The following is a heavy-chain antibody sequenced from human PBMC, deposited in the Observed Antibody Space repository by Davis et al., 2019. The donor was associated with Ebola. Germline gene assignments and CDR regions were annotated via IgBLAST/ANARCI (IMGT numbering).Heavy chain of an antibody. CDR2: IYYSGST. D-gene: IGHD3-16*01. Sequence: SETLSLTCTVSGGSISSSSYYWGWIRQPPGKGLEWIGSIYYSGSTYYNPSLKSRVTISVDTSKNQFSLKLSSVTAADTAVYYCARHSKPPYDYVWGRTEARFDYWGQGTLVTVSS. V-gene: IGHV4-39*01. CDR3: ARHSKPPYDYVWGRTEARFDY. CDR1: GGSISSSSYY. J-gene: IGHJ4*02.